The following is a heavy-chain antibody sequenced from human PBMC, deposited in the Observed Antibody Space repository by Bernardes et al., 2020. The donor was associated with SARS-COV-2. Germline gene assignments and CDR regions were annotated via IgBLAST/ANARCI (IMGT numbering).Heavy chain of an antibody. Sequence: GGSLRLCCAASRFTFINYWMAWVRQAPGKGLEWVANIKRNGSETYYVDSVKGRFTISRDNAKNLVFLQMNSLRAEDTAIFYCARSAGMDVWGQGTMVTVSS. CDR2: IKRNGSET. CDR3: ARSAGMDV. CDR1: RFTFINYW. J-gene: IGHJ6*02. V-gene: IGHV3-7*03.